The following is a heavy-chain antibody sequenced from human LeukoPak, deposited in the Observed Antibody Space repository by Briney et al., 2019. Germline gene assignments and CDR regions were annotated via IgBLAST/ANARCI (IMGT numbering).Heavy chain of an antibody. CDR3: ARRLTLPDWYFDL. CDR1: GYTFTSYD. D-gene: IGHD2-15*01. J-gene: IGHJ2*01. Sequence: ASVKVSCKASGYTFTSYDINWVRQATGQGLEWMGWMNPNSGNTDYAQKFQGRVTITRNTSISTAYMELGSLRSEDTAVYYCARRLTLPDWYFDLWGRGTLVTVSS. V-gene: IGHV1-8*01. CDR2: MNPNSGNT.